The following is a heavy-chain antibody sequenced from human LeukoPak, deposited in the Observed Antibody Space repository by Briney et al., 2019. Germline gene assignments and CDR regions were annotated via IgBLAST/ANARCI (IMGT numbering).Heavy chain of an antibody. CDR3: ASSPQLDDAFDI. V-gene: IGHV1-18*01. J-gene: IGHJ3*02. D-gene: IGHD3-3*01. Sequence: ASVKVSCKASGYTFTSYGISWVRQAPGQGLEWMGWISAYNGNTNYAQKLQGRVTMTTDTSTSTAYMELSRLRSDDTAVYYCASSPQLDDAFDIWGQGTMVTVSS. CDR2: ISAYNGNT. CDR1: GYTFTSYG.